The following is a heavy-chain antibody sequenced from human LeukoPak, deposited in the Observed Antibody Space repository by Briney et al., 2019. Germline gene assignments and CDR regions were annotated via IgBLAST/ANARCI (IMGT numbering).Heavy chain of an antibody. CDR1: GFTFSSYS. D-gene: IGHD4-17*01. V-gene: IGHV3-21*01. J-gene: IGHJ4*02. Sequence: GGSLRLSCAASGFTFSSYSMNWVRQAPGKGLEWVSSISSSSSYIYYADPVKGRFTISRDNAKNSLYLQMNSLRAEDTAVYYCARERRTVTDFDYWGQGTLVTVSS. CDR3: ARERRTVTDFDY. CDR2: ISSSSSYI.